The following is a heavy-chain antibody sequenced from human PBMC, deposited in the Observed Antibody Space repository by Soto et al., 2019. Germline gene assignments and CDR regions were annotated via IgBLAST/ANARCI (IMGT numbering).Heavy chain of an antibody. CDR2: IKADGSER. V-gene: IGHV3-7*01. CDR1: GFIFSSSW. CDR3: ARDLGLLKSLFDY. J-gene: IGHJ4*02. Sequence: GGSLRLSCAASGFIFSSSWMNWVRQAPGKGLEWVANIKADGSERYYVDSVKGRFTISRDNSKRSVFLDLNSLRVEDTAVYYCARDLGLLKSLFDYWGQGTLVTVSS. D-gene: IGHD3-16*01.